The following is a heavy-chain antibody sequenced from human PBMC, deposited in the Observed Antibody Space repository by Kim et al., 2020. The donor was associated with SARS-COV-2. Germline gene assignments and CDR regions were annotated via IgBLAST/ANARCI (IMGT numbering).Heavy chain of an antibody. CDR1: GFTFSSYS. Sequence: GGSLRLSCAASGFTFSSYSMNWVRQAPGKGLEWVSSISSSSSYIYYADSVKGRFTISRDNAKNSLYLQMNILGAEDTAVYYCARDLGYSYGYSFDYLGQGTLVTVS. CDR3: ARDLGYSYGYSFDY. J-gene: IGHJ4*02. D-gene: IGHD5-18*01. V-gene: IGHV3-21*01. CDR2: ISSSSSYI.